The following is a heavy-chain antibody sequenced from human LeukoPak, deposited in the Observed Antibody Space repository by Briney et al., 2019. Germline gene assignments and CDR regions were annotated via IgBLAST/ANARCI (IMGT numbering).Heavy chain of an antibody. D-gene: IGHD3-22*01. CDR3: AREGGYYDTPAHAFDI. V-gene: IGHV4-59*12. J-gene: IGHJ3*02. CDR2: IYYSGTT. CDR1: GGSISSYY. Sequence: PSETLSLTCTVSGGSISSYYWSWIRQPPGKGLEWIGYIYYSGTTNYNPSLKSRVTMSVDTSKNQFSLKLSSVTAADTAVYYCAREGGYYDTPAHAFDIWGQGTMVTVSS.